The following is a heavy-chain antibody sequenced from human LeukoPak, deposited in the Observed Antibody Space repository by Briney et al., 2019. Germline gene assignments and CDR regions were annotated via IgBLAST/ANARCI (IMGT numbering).Heavy chain of an antibody. V-gene: IGHV3-74*01. CDR3: ARRIQGVAPYYFDY. CDR2: INSDGGST. D-gene: IGHD2-15*01. J-gene: IGHJ4*02. CDR1: GFTFSSYW. Sequence: GGSLRLSCTASGFTFSSYWMHWVRQAPGKGLVWVSRINSDGGSTSYADSVKGRFTISRDNAKNTLYLQMNSLRAEGTAVYYCARRIQGVAPYYFDYWGQGTLVTVSS.